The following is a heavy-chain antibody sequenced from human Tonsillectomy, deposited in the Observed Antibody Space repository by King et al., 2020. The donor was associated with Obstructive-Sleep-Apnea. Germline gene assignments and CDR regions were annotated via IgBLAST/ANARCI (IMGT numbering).Heavy chain of an antibody. CDR1: GYTFTSFW. CDR2: IDPTDSYT. CDR3: VRDSGGYSPGDY. Sequence: GQLVQSGAEVKKPGESLRISCKGSGYTFTSFWINWVRQMPGQALEWMGRIDPTDSYTIYSPSFQGHVSISSDKSITTAYLQWSSLKASDTAIYYCVRDSGGYSPGDYWGQGTLVTVSS. D-gene: IGHD1-26*01. J-gene: IGHJ4*02. V-gene: IGHV5-10-1*03.